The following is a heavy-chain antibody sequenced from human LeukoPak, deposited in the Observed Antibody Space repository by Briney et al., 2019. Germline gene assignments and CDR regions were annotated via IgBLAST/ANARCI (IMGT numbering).Heavy chain of an antibody. CDR2: ISSSSTI. CDR3: ARVLSTITAARATSDY. V-gene: IGHV3-69-1*01. Sequence: GGSLRLSCAASGFTVSSNYMSWVRQAPGKGLEWVSYISSSSTIYYADSVRGRFTISRDNARNSLYLQMNSLRAEDTAVYYCARVLSTITAARATSDYWGQGTLVTVSS. D-gene: IGHD4-11*01. J-gene: IGHJ4*02. CDR1: GFTVSSNY.